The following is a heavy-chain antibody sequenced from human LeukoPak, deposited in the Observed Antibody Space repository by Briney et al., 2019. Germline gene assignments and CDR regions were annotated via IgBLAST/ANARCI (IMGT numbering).Heavy chain of an antibody. CDR2: ISVYSGNT. V-gene: IGHV1-18*01. D-gene: IGHD1-26*01. CDR3: AREAGTTTGLFDY. CDR1: GGTFSSYA. Sequence: GASVKVSFKASGGTFSSYAISWVRQAPGQGLEWMGWISVYSGNTNYAQKLHGRVAMTTDTSTSTAYLELRSLRSDDTAVYYCAREAGTTTGLFDYWGQGTLVTVSS. J-gene: IGHJ4*02.